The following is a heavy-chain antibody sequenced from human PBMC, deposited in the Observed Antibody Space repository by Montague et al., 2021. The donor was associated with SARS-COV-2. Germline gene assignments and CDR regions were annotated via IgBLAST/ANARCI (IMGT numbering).Heavy chain of an antibody. D-gene: IGHD6-19*01. CDR3: ARAHWDSKDSSGWRFDP. V-gene: IGHV4-59*01. CDR2: IYYSGST. J-gene: IGHJ5*02. Sequence: SETLSLTCTVSGGSISSYYWSWIGQPPGKGLEWIGYIYYSGSTNYNPSPKSRVTISVDTSKNQFSPKLSSVTAADTAVYYCARAHWDSKDSSGWRFDPWGQGTLVTVSS. CDR1: GGSISSYY.